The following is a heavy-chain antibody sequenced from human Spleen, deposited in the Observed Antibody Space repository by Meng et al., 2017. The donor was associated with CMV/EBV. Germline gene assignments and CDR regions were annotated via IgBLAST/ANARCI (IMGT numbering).Heavy chain of an antibody. CDR3: VRERGIVGTSTMGAFDI. V-gene: IGHV1-69*10. D-gene: IGHD1-26*01. CDR2: IFPILGIT. J-gene: IGHJ3*02. CDR1: GGMFSGYG. Sequence: SVKVSCKASGGMFSGYGNSWVRQAPGQGVEWVGGIFPILGITNYAEKFQGRVTITADKSTRTAYMEMSSLRSDDTAVYYCVRERGIVGTSTMGAFDIWGQGTMVTVSS.